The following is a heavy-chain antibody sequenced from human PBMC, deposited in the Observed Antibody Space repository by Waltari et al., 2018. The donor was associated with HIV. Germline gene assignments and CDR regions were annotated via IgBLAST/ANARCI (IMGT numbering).Heavy chain of an antibody. Sequence: QVQLKQWGAGLLKPSETLSLTCAVYSQPLSGNYRSWIRLPPGTGLEWIGDVNHRGSPNDNPSLKSRVTISVDTSKSQFSLRLTSVTGADAALYYCARMPILGYGSYAFDSWCQGMLVTVSS. CDR2: VNHRGSP. J-gene: IGHJ4*02. D-gene: IGHD6-13*01. CDR3: ARMPILGYGSYAFDS. V-gene: IGHV4-34*01. CDR1: SQPLSGNY.